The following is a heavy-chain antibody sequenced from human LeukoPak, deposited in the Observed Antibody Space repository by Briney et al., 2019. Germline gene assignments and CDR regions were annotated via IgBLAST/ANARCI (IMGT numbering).Heavy chain of an antibody. D-gene: IGHD2-8*01. J-gene: IGHJ6*03. CDR1: GGSISSYY. Sequence: SETLSLTCTVSGGSISSYYWGWIRQPPGKGLEWIGSIYYSGSTYYNPSLKSRVTISVDTSKNQFSLKLSSVTAADTAVYYCARDGGYCTNGVCSEGRYYYYMDVWGKGTTVTVSS. CDR3: ARDGGYCTNGVCSEGRYYYYMDV. V-gene: IGHV4-39*07. CDR2: IYYSGST.